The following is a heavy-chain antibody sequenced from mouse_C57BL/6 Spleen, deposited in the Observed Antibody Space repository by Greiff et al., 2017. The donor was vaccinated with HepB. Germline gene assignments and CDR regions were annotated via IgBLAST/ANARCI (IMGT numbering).Heavy chain of an antibody. CDR3: ARSPDWYFDV. V-gene: IGHV3-6*01. J-gene: IGHJ1*03. CDR2: ISYDGSN. CDR1: GYSITSGYY. Sequence: EVKLVESGPGLVKPSQSLSLTCSVTGYSITSGYYWNWIRQFPGNKLEWMGYISYDGSNNYNPSLKNRISITRDTSKNQFFLKLNSVTTEDTATYYCARSPDWYFDVWGTGTTVTVSS.